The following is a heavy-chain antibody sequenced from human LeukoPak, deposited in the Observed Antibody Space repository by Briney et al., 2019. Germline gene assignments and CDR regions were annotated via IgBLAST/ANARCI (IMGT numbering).Heavy chain of an antibody. J-gene: IGHJ4*02. D-gene: IGHD5-24*01. Sequence: SETLSLTCTVSGGSISSSSYYWGWIRQPPGKGLEWIGSIYYSGSTYYNPSLKSRVTISVDTSNNQFSLKLNSVTAADTAVYYCARGDGYNSLYYFDYWGQGTLVTVSS. CDR2: IYYSGST. CDR1: GGSISSSSYY. V-gene: IGHV4-39*07. CDR3: ARGDGYNSLYYFDY.